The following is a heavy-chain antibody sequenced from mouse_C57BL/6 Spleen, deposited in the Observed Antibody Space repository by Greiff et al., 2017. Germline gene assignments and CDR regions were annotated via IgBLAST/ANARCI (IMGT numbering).Heavy chain of an antibody. CDR3: ATTAQATGVDY. J-gene: IGHJ4*01. V-gene: IGHV5-6*01. CDR2: ISSGGSYT. CDR1: GFTFSSYG. Sequence: EVQVVESGGDLVKPGGSLKLSCAASGFTFSSYGMSWVRQTPDKRLEWVATISSGGSYTYYPESVKGRFTISRDNAKNTLYLQMSSLKSEDTAMYYCATTAQATGVDYWGQGTSVTVAS. D-gene: IGHD3-2*02.